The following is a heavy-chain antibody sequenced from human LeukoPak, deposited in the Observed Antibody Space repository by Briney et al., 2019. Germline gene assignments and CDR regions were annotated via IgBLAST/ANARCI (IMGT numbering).Heavy chain of an antibody. V-gene: IGHV1-69*13. CDR3: ARAYMTATRHFDY. D-gene: IGHD2-21*02. J-gene: IGHJ4*02. CDR2: IIPVFDTA. CDR1: GGTFITYT. Sequence: GASVKVSCKASGGTFITYTISWVRQAPGQGLEWMGGIIPVFDTANYAQKFQGRVTISADESTSTAYMELSSLRSEDTAVYYCARAYMTATRHFDYWGQGTLVTVSS.